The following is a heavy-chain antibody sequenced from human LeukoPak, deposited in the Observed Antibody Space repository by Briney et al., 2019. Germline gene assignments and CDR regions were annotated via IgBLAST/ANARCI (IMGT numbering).Heavy chain of an antibody. V-gene: IGHV3-7*01. J-gene: IGHJ4*02. CDR1: GFTFSNYW. Sequence: GGSLRLSCAASGFTFSNYWINWVRQAPGKGLEWVANIKQDGSETYCVDSVKGRFTISRDNAKNSLYLQMNSLRDEDTAVYYCARGGSVYSYGKIDSWGQGILVTVSS. CDR2: IKQDGSET. CDR3: ARGGSVYSYGKIDS. D-gene: IGHD5-18*01.